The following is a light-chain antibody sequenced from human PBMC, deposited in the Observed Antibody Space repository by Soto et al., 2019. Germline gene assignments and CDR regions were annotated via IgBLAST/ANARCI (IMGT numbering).Light chain of an antibody. V-gene: IGKV3-20*01. CDR3: QQHGSSPIT. J-gene: IGKJ5*01. CDR1: RSVTNNY. CDR2: GAS. Sequence: EIVLTQSPDTLSFFPGERATLSCRASRSVTNNYLAWHQQKPGQTPRLLIYGASSRATGIPDRFSGSGSGTDFTLTISRLEPEDFAVYYCQQHGSSPITFGQGTRLEIK.